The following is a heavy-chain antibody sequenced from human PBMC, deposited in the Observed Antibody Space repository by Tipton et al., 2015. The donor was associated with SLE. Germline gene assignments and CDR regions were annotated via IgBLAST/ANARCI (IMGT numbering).Heavy chain of an antibody. Sequence: LRLSCAVYGGSFSGYYWSWIRQPPGKGLEWIGEINHSGSTNYNPSLKSRVTISVDTSKNQFSLQLSSVTAADAAVYYCARGLEGGYYFDYWGQGTLVPVSS. D-gene: IGHD1-1*01. CDR3: ARGLEGGYYFDY. V-gene: IGHV4-34*01. CDR1: GGSFSGYY. CDR2: INHSGST. J-gene: IGHJ4*02.